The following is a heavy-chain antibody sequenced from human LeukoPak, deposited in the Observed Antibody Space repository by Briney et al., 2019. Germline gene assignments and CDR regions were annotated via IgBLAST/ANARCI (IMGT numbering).Heavy chain of an antibody. CDR3: ARVYFGVAMANNWFDP. J-gene: IGHJ5*02. CDR2: IYYSGST. CDR1: GGSISSYY. Sequence: SETLSLTCTVSGGSISSYYWSWIRQPPGKGLEWIGYIYYSGSTNYNPSLKSRVTISVDTSKNQFSLKLRSETAADTAVYYCARVYFGVAMANNWFDPWGQGTLVTVSS. D-gene: IGHD3-3*01. V-gene: IGHV4-59*01.